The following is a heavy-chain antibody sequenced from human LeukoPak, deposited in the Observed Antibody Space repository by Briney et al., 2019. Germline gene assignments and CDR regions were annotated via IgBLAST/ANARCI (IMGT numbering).Heavy chain of an antibody. CDR3: ARTPAQGRVGATYFDY. V-gene: IGHV3-48*02. CDR1: GFTFSTYS. CDR2: ISSSSSTI. Sequence: PGGSLRLSCVASGFTFSTYSMKWVRQAPGKGLEWVSYISSSSSTIYYADSVKGRFTISRDNAKNPLYLQMNSLRDEDTAVYYCARTPAQGRVGATYFDYWGQGTLVTVSS. J-gene: IGHJ4*02. D-gene: IGHD1-26*01.